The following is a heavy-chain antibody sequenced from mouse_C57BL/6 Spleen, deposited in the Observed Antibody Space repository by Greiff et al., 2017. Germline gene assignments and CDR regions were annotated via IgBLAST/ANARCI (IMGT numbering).Heavy chain of an antibody. CDR3: ARSYYGSSLYAMDY. CDR2: IWSGGST. V-gene: IGHV2-2*01. J-gene: IGHJ4*01. D-gene: IGHD1-1*01. Sequence: VKLLESGPGLVQPSQSLSITCTVSGFSLTSYGVHWVRQSPGKGLEWLGVIWSGGSTDYNAAFISRLSICKDNSKSQVFFKMNSLQADDTAIYYCARSYYGSSLYAMDYWGQGTSVTVSS. CDR1: GFSLTSYG.